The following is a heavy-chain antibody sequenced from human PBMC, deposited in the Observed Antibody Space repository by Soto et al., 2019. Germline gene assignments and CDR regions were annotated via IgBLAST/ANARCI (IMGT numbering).Heavy chain of an antibody. V-gene: IGHV4-59*01. Sequence: SETLSLTCTVSGGSISSYYWSWIRQPPGKGLKWIGYIYYSGSTNYNPSLKSRVTISVDTSKNQFSLKLSSVTAADTAVYYCARSYYYDSSGYTYYYYYYGMDVWGKGTKGTVSS. D-gene: IGHD3-22*01. CDR1: GGSISSYY. J-gene: IGHJ6*04. CDR2: IYYSGST. CDR3: ARSYYYDSSGYTYYYYYYGMDV.